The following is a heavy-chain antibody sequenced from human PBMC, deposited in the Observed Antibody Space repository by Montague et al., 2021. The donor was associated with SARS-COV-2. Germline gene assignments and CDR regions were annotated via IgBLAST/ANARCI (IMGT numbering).Heavy chain of an antibody. D-gene: IGHD3-16*02. CDR1: GFTFSSYG. CDR2: IWYDGSNK. Sequence: SLRLSCAASGFTFSSYGMHWVRQAPGKGLEWVAVIWYDGSNKCYADSVKGRFTTSRDNSKNTLYLQMNSLRAEDTAVYYCAKPFYDYIWGSYRQTGYFDYWGQGTLVTVSS. J-gene: IGHJ4*02. V-gene: IGHV3-33*06. CDR3: AKPFYDYIWGSYRQTGYFDY.